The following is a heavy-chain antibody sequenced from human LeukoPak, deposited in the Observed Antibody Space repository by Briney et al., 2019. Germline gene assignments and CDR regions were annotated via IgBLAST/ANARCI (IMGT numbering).Heavy chain of an antibody. CDR1: GFTFRNSA. J-gene: IGHJ4*02. CDR2: ISGTGVGT. Sequence: GGSLRLSCAASGFTFRNSAMSWVRQAPGKGLEWVSTISGTGVGTFYAVSVKGRLTISRDNPKNTLYLQMNSLRAEDTAVYYCAKNNWNDMPFVDYWGQGTLVTVSS. V-gene: IGHV3-23*01. D-gene: IGHD1-20*01. CDR3: AKNNWNDMPFVDY.